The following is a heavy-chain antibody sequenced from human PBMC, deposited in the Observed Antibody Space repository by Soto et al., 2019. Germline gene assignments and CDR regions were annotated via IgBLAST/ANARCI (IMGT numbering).Heavy chain of an antibody. J-gene: IGHJ6*02. CDR2: INPNSGGT. V-gene: IGHV1-2*04. CDR3: AREASSTGSHYGMDV. D-gene: IGHD4-17*01. CDR1: GYTFTGYY. Sequence: ASVKVSCKASGYTFTGYYMHWVRQAPGQGLEWMGWINPNSGGTNYAQKFQGWVTMTRDTSISTAYMELSRLRSDDTAVYYCAREASSTGSHYGMDVWGQGTTVTVSS.